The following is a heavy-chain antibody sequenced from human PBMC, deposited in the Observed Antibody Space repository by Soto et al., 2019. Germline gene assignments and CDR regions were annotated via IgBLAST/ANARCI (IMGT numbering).Heavy chain of an antibody. Sequence: EVQLLESGGGLVQPGGSLRLSCAASGFTFSSYAMSWFRQAPGKGLEWVSVISGSGDSTYYADSVKGRFTISRDNSKNTLYLQMNSLIAEDTAVYNCSRRSSGWDFDYWGQGTLVTVS. V-gene: IGHV3-23*01. CDR1: GFTFSSYA. J-gene: IGHJ4*02. CDR2: ISGSGDST. D-gene: IGHD6-19*01. CDR3: SRRSSGWDFDY.